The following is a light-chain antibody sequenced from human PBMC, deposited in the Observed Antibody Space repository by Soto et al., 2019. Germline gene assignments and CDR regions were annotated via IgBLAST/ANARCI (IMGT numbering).Light chain of an antibody. CDR1: NIGSKS. V-gene: IGLV3-21*01. CDR3: QVWDISSGHVV. J-gene: IGLJ3*02. Sequence: SYELTQPPSVSVAPGKTASVACGGSNIGSKSVHWYQKKSGQDPVLVMYYDSDRPSGIPERFSGSNSGNTATLTISRVEAGDEADYYCQVWDISSGHVVFGGGTKLIVL. CDR2: YDS.